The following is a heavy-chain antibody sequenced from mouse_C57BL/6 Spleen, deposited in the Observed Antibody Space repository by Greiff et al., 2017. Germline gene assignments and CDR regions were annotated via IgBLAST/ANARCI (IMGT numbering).Heavy chain of an antibody. D-gene: IGHD2-3*01. J-gene: IGHJ3*01. V-gene: IGHV1-69*01. Sequence: QVQLQQPGAELVMPGASVKLSCKASGYTFTSYWMHWVKQRPGQGLEWIGEIDPSDSYTNYNQKFKGKSTLPVDKSSSTAYMQLSSLTSEDSAVYYCAREGFYDGSTGGFAYWGQGTLVTVSA. CDR2: IDPSDSYT. CDR1: GYTFTSYW. CDR3: AREGFYDGSTGGFAY.